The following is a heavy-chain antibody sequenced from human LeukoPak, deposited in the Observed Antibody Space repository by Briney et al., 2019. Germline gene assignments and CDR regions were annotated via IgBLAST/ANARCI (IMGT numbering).Heavy chain of an antibody. J-gene: IGHJ4*02. Sequence: GASVKVSCKASGGTFSSYAISWVRQAPGPGLEWMGGIIPIFGTANYAQKFQGRVTITADESTSTAYMELSSLRSEDTAVYYCARLPMRVGATHPFDYWGQGTLVTVSS. CDR1: GGTFSSYA. CDR3: ARLPMRVGATHPFDY. V-gene: IGHV1-69*13. D-gene: IGHD1-26*01. CDR2: IIPIFGTA.